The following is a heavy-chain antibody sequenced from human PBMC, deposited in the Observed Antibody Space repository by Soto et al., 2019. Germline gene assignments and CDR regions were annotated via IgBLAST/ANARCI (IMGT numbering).Heavy chain of an antibody. Sequence: QITLKESGPTLVKPTQTLTLTCTFSGFSLSTSGVGVGWIRQPPGKALEWLALIYWDDDKRYSPSLKSRLTITQVSSKHQVVLTMTNMDPVDTATDYCAHSGGYDGGDDAFDIWGQGTMVTVSS. CDR2: IYWDDDK. D-gene: IGHD5-12*01. CDR1: GFSLSTSGVG. CDR3: AHSGGYDGGDDAFDI. V-gene: IGHV2-5*02. J-gene: IGHJ3*02.